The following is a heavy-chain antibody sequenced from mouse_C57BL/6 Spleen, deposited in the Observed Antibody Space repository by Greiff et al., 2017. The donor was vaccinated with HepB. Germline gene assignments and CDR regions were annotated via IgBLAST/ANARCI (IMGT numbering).Heavy chain of an antibody. Sequence: QVHVKQSGAELARPGASVKLSCKASGYTFTSYGISWVKQRTGQGLEWIGEIYPRSGNTYYNEKFKGKATLTADKSSSTAYMELRSLTSEDSAVYFCAPITTVVENYAMDYWGQGTSVTVSS. CDR3: APITTVVENYAMDY. CDR1: GYTFTSYG. J-gene: IGHJ4*01. V-gene: IGHV1-81*01. CDR2: IYPRSGNT. D-gene: IGHD1-1*01.